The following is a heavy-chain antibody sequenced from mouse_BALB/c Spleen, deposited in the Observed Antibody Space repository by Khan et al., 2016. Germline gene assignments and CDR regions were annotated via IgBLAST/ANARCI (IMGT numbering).Heavy chain of an antibody. CDR3: LRDAMDY. CDR2: INPNTGGS. Sequence: VQLQQSGPDLVKPGASVKISCKASGYSFTGYYMYWVKQSHEKSLEWIGRINPNTGGSYSNQKFKGKAILTVDKSSSTAYMELRSLTSDDSAVYYCLRDAMDYWGQGTSVTVSA. J-gene: IGHJ4*01. CDR1: GYSFTGYY. D-gene: IGHD1-1*01. V-gene: IGHV1-18*01.